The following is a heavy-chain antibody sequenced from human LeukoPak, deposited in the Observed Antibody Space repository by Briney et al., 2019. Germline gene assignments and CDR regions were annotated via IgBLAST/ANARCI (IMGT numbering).Heavy chain of an antibody. CDR2: IYYSGTT. CDR3: AREVSEYSSSWYVDY. CDR1: GGSISSGGYS. J-gene: IGHJ4*02. V-gene: IGHV4-30-4*07. Sequence: SETLSLTCDVSGGSISSGGYSWSWIRQPPGKGLEWIGYIYYSGTTYYNPSLKSRITISVDTSKNQFSLKLSSVTAADTAVYYCAREVSEYSSSWYVDYWGQGTLVTVSS. D-gene: IGHD6-13*01.